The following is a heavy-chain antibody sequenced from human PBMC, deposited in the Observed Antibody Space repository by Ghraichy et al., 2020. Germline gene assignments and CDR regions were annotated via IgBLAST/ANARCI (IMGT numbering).Heavy chain of an antibody. D-gene: IGHD3-10*01. CDR1: GGSISSYY. Sequence: ESLNISCTVSGGSISSYYWSWIRQSAGKGLEWIGRIDASGSTNYSPSLKSRVTMSVDTSKNQFSLKLTSVTAADTAVYYCAGEFGSPTDYFQYWGQGTLVTVSS. CDR2: IDASGST. J-gene: IGHJ4*02. CDR3: AGEFGSPTDYFQY. V-gene: IGHV4-4*07.